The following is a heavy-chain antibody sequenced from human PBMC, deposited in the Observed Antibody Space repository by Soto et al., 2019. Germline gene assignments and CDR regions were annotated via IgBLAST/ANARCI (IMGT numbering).Heavy chain of an antibody. D-gene: IGHD3-10*01. CDR3: ARGGSDFDY. CDR2: IGTSDSYT. V-gene: IGHV3-11*06. J-gene: IGHJ4*02. Sequence: QVQLVESGGGLVKPGGSLRLSCAASGFIFSGYHMSWIRQAPGKGLEWVSHIGTSDSYTNYADSVRGRFTISRDNAKTSLHLQMNSLRADDTAVYYCARGGSDFDYWGQGTLVTVSS. CDR1: GFIFSGYH.